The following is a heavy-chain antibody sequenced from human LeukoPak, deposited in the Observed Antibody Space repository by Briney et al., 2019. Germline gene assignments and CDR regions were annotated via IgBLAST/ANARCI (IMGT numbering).Heavy chain of an antibody. J-gene: IGHJ3*02. D-gene: IGHD6-19*01. CDR2: IWHGGGIK. CDR3: ATDRGSAAFDI. V-gene: IGHV3-33*01. CDR1: GFIFSNYG. Sequence: GGSLRLSCVASGFIFSNYGMHWVRQAPGKGLEWVAVIWHGGGIKKYGDSVKGRFTISRDNSKNTLYLEMNSLRAEDTAVYYCATDRGSAAFDIWGQGTMVTVSS.